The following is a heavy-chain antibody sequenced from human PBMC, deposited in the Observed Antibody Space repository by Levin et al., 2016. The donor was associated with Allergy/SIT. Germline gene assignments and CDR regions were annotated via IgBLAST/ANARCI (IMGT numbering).Heavy chain of an antibody. D-gene: IGHD3-10*01. V-gene: IGHV3-23*01. Sequence: WIRQPPGKGLEWVSAISGSGGSTYYADSVKGRFTISRDNSKNTLYLQMNSLRAEDTAVYYCAKDFLWFGELDSFGYWGQGTLVTVSS. CDR2: ISGSGGST. J-gene: IGHJ4*02. CDR3: AKDFLWFGELDSFGY.